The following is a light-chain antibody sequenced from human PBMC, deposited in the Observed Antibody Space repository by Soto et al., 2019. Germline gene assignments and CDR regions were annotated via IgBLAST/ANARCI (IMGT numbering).Light chain of an antibody. CDR2: EVS. CDR1: SSDVGNYKY. Sequence: QSVLTQPASVSGSPGQSITISCTGTSSDVGNYKYVSWYQQHPGKAPKLMIYEVSNRPSGVSNRFSGSKSGNTASLTISGLQAEYETDYYCFSYTSSGTYVFGTGTQLTVL. CDR3: FSYTSSGTYV. V-gene: IGLV2-14*01. J-gene: IGLJ1*01.